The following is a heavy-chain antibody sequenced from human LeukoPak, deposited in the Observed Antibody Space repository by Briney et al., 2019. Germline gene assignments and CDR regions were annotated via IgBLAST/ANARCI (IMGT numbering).Heavy chain of an antibody. CDR1: GYTFTDYY. CDR2: INLNSGGT. V-gene: IGHV1-2*02. CDR3: ARDQYTFWSGQREAGLDP. D-gene: IGHD3-3*01. J-gene: IGHJ5*02. Sequence: ASVKVSCKASGYTFTDYYVHWVRQAPGQGLEWMGWINLNSGGTNYAQNFQGRVTMTRDTSIRTAYMELSRLRSDDTAVYYCARDQYTFWSGQREAGLDPWGQGTLVTVSS.